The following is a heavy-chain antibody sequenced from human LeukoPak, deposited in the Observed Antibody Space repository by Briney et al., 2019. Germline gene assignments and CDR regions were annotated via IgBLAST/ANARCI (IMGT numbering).Heavy chain of an antibody. CDR1: GGSISSYY. D-gene: IGHD6-19*01. CDR3: ARDGAVAGKMSYYYYGMDV. V-gene: IGHV4-59*01. J-gene: IGHJ6*02. Sequence: SETLSLTCTVSGGSISSYYWSWIRQPPGKGLEWIGYIYYSGSTNYNPSLKSRVTISVDTSKNQFSLKLSSVTVADTAVYYCARDGAVAGKMSYYYYGMDVWGQGTTVTVSS. CDR2: IYYSGST.